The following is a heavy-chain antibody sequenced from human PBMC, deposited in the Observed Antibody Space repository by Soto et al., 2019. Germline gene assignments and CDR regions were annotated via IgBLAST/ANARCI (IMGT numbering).Heavy chain of an antibody. CDR3: AKDGLYYDSSGYYDA. J-gene: IGHJ5*02. Sequence: HPGGSLRLSCAASGFTFSSYAMSWVRQAPGKGLEWVSAISGSGGSTYYADSVKGRFTISRDNSKNTLYLQMNSLRAEDTAVYYCAKDGLYYDSSGYYDAWGQGTLVTVSS. V-gene: IGHV3-23*01. D-gene: IGHD3-22*01. CDR2: ISGSGGST. CDR1: GFTFSSYA.